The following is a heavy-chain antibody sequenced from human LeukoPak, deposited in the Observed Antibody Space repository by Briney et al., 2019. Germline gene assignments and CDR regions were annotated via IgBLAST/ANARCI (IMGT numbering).Heavy chain of an antibody. CDR1: GYTFTSYG. V-gene: IGHV1-2*02. CDR2: INPNSGGT. J-gene: IGHJ4*02. D-gene: IGHD1-14*01. Sequence: ASVKVSCKASGYTFTSYGISWVRQAPGQGLEWMGWINPNSGGTNYAQKFQGRVTMTRDTSISTAYMELSRLRSDDTAVYYCARGSGGQTHPDDYWGQGTLVTVSS. CDR3: ARGSGGQTHPDDY.